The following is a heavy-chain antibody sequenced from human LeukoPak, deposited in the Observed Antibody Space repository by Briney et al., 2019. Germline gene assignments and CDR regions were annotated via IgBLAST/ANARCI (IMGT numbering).Heavy chain of an antibody. CDR3: ARTARGYNSYFDY. CDR2: IYPGDSDT. CDR1: GYSFTSYW. V-gene: IGHV5-51*01. D-gene: IGHD5-24*01. Sequence: KPGESLKISCKCSGYSFTSYWIGWVRQMPGKGLEWMGLIYPGDSDTRYSPSFQGQVTISADQSISTAYLQWSSLKASDTAMYYCARTARGYNSYFDYWGQGTLVTVSS. J-gene: IGHJ4*02.